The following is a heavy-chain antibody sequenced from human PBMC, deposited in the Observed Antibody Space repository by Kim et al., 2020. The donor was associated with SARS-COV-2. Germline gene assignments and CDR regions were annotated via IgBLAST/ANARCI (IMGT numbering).Heavy chain of an antibody. J-gene: IGHJ3*02. D-gene: IGHD3-10*01. CDR3: AKWASYGSGSYYNRDAFDI. CDR1: GGSISSGGYY. Sequence: TLSLTCTVSGGSISSGGYYWSWIRQHPGKGLEWIGYIYYSGSTYYNPSLKSRVTISVDTSKNQFSLKLSSVTAADTAVYYCAKWASYGSGSYYNRDAFDIWGQGTMVTVSS. V-gene: IGHV4-31*03. CDR2: IYYSGST.